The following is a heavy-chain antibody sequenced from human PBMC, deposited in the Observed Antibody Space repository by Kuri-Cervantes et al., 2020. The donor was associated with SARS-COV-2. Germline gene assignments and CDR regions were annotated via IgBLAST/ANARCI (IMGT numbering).Heavy chain of an antibody. CDR2: ISGSGGST. CDR1: GFTFSSYS. CDR3: AKFSGPMVRGVTFLGQFYYYYMDV. Sequence: ETLSLTCAASGFTFSSYSMNWVRQAPGKGLEWVSAISGSGGSTYYADSVKGRFTISRDNSKNTLYLQMNSLRAEDTAVYYCAKFSGPMVRGVTFLGQFYYYYMDVWGKGTTVTVSS. D-gene: IGHD3-10*01. V-gene: IGHV3-23*01. J-gene: IGHJ6*03.